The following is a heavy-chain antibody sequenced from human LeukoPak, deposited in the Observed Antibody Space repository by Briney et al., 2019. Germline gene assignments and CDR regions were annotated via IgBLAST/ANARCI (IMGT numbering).Heavy chain of an antibody. CDR2: IIPIFDTA. J-gene: IGHJ5*02. V-gene: IGHV1-69*06. CDR1: GGTFSSYA. Sequence: SVKVSCKASGGTFSSYAISWARQAPGQGLEWMGGIIPIFDTANYAQKFQGRVTITADKSTSTAYMELSSLRSEDTAVYYCAKESDIVVVPAGNWFDPWGQGTLVTVSS. D-gene: IGHD2-2*01. CDR3: AKESDIVVVPAGNWFDP.